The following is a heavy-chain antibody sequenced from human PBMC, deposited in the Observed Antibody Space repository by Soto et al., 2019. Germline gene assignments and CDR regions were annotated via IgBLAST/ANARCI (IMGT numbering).Heavy chain of an antibody. CDR1: GGSISSGDYY. CDR2: IYYSGST. J-gene: IGHJ3*02. CDR3: ARAPPLKYTYGLRGAFDI. Sequence: QVQLQESGPGLVKPSQTLSLTCTVSGGSISSGDYYWSWIRQPPGKGLEWIGYIYYSGSTYYNPSLKSRATISVDTSKNQFSLKLSSVTAADTAVYYCARAPPLKYTYGLRGAFDIWGQGTMVTVSS. V-gene: IGHV4-30-4*01. D-gene: IGHD5-18*01.